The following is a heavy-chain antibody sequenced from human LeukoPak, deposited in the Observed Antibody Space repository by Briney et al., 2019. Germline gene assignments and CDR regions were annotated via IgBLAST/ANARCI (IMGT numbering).Heavy chain of an antibody. CDR2: MYGGGNT. D-gene: IGHD3-10*01. CDR3: ARDRPGDGYSDY. CDR1: GFTVSTND. J-gene: IGHJ4*02. Sequence: GGSLRLSCAAFGFTVSTNDMTWVRQTPGKGLEWVSIMYGGGNTYYADSVKGRFTISRDNSKNTVYLEMNSLRAEDTAVFYCARDRPGDGYSDYWGQGTLVTVSS. V-gene: IGHV3-66*01.